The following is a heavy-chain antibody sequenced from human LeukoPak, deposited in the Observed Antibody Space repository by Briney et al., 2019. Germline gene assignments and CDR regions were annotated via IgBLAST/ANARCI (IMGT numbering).Heavy chain of an antibody. J-gene: IGHJ4*02. D-gene: IGHD6-19*01. CDR2: ISWNSGSI. V-gene: IGHV3-9*01. Sequence: GRSLRLSCAASGFTFDDYAMHWVRQAPGKGLEWVSGISWNSGSIGYADSVKGRFTISRDNAKTSLYLQMNSLRAEDTALYYCAKSNSSGCLLYWGQGTLVTVSP. CDR3: AKSNSSGCLLY. CDR1: GFTFDDYA.